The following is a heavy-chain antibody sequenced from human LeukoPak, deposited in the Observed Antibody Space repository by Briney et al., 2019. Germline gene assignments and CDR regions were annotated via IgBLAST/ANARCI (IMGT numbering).Heavy chain of an antibody. CDR3: AAQPSVVVAAPFDY. J-gene: IGHJ4*02. Sequence: SQTLSLTCTVSGGSISSGSYYWSWIRQPAGKGLEWIVRIYTSGSTNSNPSLKSRVTLSVDTSKNQSSLKLSSVTAADTAVYYCAAQPSVVVAAPFDYWGQGTLVTVSS. CDR1: GGSISSGSYY. D-gene: IGHD2-15*01. V-gene: IGHV4-61*02. CDR2: IYTSGST.